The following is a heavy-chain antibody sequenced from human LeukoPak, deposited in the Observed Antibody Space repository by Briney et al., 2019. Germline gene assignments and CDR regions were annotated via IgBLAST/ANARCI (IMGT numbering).Heavy chain of an antibody. Sequence: SETLSLTCTVSGYSISSNYYWGWIRQPPGKGLEWIGNIYRSGTTYYNPSLKSRVTISVDTSKNQFSLKMSSVTAADTAVYYCARDGNYYDRSGYYFSAFDLWGQGTMVTVSS. CDR1: GYSISSNYY. CDR2: IYRSGTT. V-gene: IGHV4-38-2*02. J-gene: IGHJ3*01. D-gene: IGHD3-22*01. CDR3: ARDGNYYDRSGYYFSAFDL.